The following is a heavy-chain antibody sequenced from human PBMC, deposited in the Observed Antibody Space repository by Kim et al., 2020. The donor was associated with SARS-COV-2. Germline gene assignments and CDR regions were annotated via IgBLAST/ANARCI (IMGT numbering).Heavy chain of an antibody. CDR1: GGTFSSYA. CDR3: PSNPIPRTGYFYYGMDV. J-gene: IGHJ6*02. D-gene: IGHD2-21*01. CDR2: IIPIFGTA. V-gene: IGHV1-69*13. Sequence: SVKVSCKASGGTFSSYAISWVRQAPGQGLEWMGGIIPIFGTANYAQKFQGRVTITADESTSPAYMELSSLRSEDTALHYCPSNPIPRTGYFYYGMDVWG.